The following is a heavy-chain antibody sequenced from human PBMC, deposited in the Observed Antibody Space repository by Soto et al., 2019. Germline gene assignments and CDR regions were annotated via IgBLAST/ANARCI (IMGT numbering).Heavy chain of an antibody. D-gene: IGHD6-19*01. Sequence: EVQLVESGGGLVQPGRSLRLSCAASGFTVSSNYMSWVRQAPGKGLEWVSVIYGDGRTYYADSVKGRFTISRDNSKNTVYLQMISLRAEDAAVYYCARRIAVTGSSYFDSWGQGTLVTVSS. CDR2: IYGDGRT. CDR3: ARRIAVTGSSYFDS. CDR1: GFTVSSNY. V-gene: IGHV3-66*01. J-gene: IGHJ4*02.